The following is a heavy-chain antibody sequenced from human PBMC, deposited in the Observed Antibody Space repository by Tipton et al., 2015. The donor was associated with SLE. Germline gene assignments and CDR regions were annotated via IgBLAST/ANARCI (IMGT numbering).Heavy chain of an antibody. V-gene: IGHV4-31*03. CDR1: GGSISSGGYY. CDR3: ARSSGAPDIGYLYYFDY. J-gene: IGHJ4*02. Sequence: TLSLTCTVSGGSISSGGYYWSWIRQHPGKGLEWIGYIYYSGSTYYSPSLKSRVTISVDASKNQFSLKLSSVTAADTAVYYCARSSGAPDIGYLYYFDYWGQGTLVTVSS. D-gene: IGHD3-22*01. CDR2: IYYSGST.